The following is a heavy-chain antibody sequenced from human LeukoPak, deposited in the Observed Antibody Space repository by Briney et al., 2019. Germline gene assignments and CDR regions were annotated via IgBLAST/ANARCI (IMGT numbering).Heavy chain of an antibody. J-gene: IGHJ4*02. CDR2: ISWDGGST. V-gene: IGHV3-43*01. Sequence: GGSLRLSYAASGFTFDDYTMHWVRQAPGKGLEWVSLISWDGGSTYYADSVKGRFTISRDNAKNSLYLQMNSLRAEDTALYYCARSLGGSYVSSFGYWGQGTPVTVSS. CDR3: ARSLGGSYVSSFGY. D-gene: IGHD1-26*01. CDR1: GFTFDDYT.